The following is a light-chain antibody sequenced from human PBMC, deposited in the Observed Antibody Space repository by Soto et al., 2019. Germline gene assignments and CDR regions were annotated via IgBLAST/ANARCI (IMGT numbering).Light chain of an antibody. CDR2: EVT. J-gene: IGLJ2*01. Sequence: QSALTQPASVSGSPGQSITISCTGTSSDVGGYNYVSWYRQFPGEAPQLIIYEVTKRPSGVPDRFSGSKSGNTASLTVSGLQADDEADYYCSSYGGFNNVIFGGGTKLTVL. CDR3: SSYGGFNNVI. CDR1: SSDVGGYNY. V-gene: IGLV2-8*01.